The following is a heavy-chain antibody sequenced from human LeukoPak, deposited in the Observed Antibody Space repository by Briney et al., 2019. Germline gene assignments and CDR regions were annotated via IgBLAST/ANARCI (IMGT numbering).Heavy chain of an antibody. CDR1: GYSISSGYY. D-gene: IGHD3/OR15-3a*01. V-gene: IGHV4-38-2*02. Sequence: SETLSLTCTVSGYSISSGYYWGWIRQPPGKGLEWIGYTSGSISDNPSLKSRVAVSVDPSQNQVSLSLTSVTAADTAVYYCARVLAIFGLDTTDFYMDVWGKGTTVTVSS. J-gene: IGHJ6*03. CDR2: TSGSI. CDR3: ARVLAIFGLDTTDFYMDV.